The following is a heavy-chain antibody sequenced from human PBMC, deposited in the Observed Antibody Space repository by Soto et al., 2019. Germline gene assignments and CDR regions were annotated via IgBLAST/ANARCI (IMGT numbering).Heavy chain of an antibody. D-gene: IGHD1-1*01. J-gene: IGHJ5*02. CDR2: IYYSGST. Sequence: SETLSLTCTVSGGSISSSSYYWGWIRQPPGKGLEWIGSIYYSGSTYYNPSLKSRVTISVDTSKNQFSLKLSSVTAADTAVYYCARHPRPNLPSTGFDPWGQGTLVTVSS. V-gene: IGHV4-39*01. CDR1: GGSISSSSYY. CDR3: ARHPRPNLPSTGFDP.